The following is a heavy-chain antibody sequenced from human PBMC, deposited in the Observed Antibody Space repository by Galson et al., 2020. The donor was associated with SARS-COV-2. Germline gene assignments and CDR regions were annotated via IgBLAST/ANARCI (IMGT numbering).Heavy chain of an antibody. D-gene: IGHD2-2*01. CDR3: ARVVSLGYCSSTSCPHDAFDI. CDR1: GDSVYSNSAA. CDR2: TYYRSKWYN. J-gene: IGHJ3*02. V-gene: IGHV6-1*01. Sequence: TLSIPCAISGDSVYSNSAAWNWIRQSPSRGLEWLGRTYYRSKWYNDYAVSVKSRITINPDTSKNQFSLQLNSVTPEDTAVYYCARVVSLGYCSSTSCPHDAFDIWGQGTMVTVSS.